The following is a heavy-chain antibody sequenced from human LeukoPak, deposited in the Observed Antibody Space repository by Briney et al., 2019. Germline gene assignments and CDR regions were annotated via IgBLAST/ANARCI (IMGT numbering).Heavy chain of an antibody. CDR1: GSSFNSYS. J-gene: IGHJ4*02. CDR3: ARDHSSSWYLIDY. Sequence: GGSLRLSCAATGSSFNSYSMSWARQAPGKGLEWVSSISSSSSYIYYADSVKGRFTISRDNAKNSLYLQMNNLRAEDTAVYYCARDHSSSWYLIDYWGQGTLVTVSS. CDR2: ISSSSSYI. V-gene: IGHV3-21*01. D-gene: IGHD6-13*01.